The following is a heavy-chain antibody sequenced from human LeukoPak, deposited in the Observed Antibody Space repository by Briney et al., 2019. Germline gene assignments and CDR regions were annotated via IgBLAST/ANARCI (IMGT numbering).Heavy chain of an antibody. J-gene: IGHJ4*02. Sequence: PGGSLRLSCAASGFTFSSYEMNWVRQAPGKGLEWVSYISSSGSTIYYADSVKGRFTISRDNAKNSLFLQMNSLRAEDTVVYYCARDGSRPAYFDYWGQGTLVTVSS. CDR1: GFTFSSYE. CDR2: ISSSGSTI. D-gene: IGHD2-15*01. V-gene: IGHV3-48*03. CDR3: ARDGSRPAYFDY.